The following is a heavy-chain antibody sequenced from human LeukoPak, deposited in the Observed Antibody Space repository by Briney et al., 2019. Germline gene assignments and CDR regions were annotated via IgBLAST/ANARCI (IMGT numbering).Heavy chain of an antibody. CDR2: INYSGST. J-gene: IGHJ6*03. V-gene: IGHV4-59*12. CDR3: ARDKVGATGEDYYYYMDV. D-gene: IGHD1-26*01. CDR1: GGSISSYY. Sequence: SETLSLTCTVSGGSISSYYWSWIRQPPGKGLEWIGYINYSGSTNYNPSLKSRVTISVDTSKNQFSLKLSSVTAADTAVYYCARDKVGATGEDYYYYMDVWGKGTTVTVSS.